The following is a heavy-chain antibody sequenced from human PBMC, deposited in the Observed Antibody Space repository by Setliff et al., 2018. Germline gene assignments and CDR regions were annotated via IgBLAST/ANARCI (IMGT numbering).Heavy chain of an antibody. J-gene: IGHJ6*03. CDR3: ARMSGFQYIDV. Sequence: SETLSLTCTVSGDSISSRRNYWGWFRQPAGKELEWIGQIYTSGSTHYNPSLKSRVTISLDTAKNQVSLSLTSVTAEDTAVYYCARMSGFQYIDVWDKGTTVTVSS. D-gene: IGHD3-3*01. V-gene: IGHV4-61*09. CDR2: IYTSGST. CDR1: GDSISSRRNY.